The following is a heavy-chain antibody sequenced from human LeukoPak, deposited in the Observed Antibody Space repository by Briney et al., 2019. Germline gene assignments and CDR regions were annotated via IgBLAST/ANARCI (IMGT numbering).Heavy chain of an antibody. CDR3: AKAISGNQGFDY. J-gene: IGHJ4*02. CDR1: GFTFSSYA. Sequence: GGSLRLSCAASGFTFSSYAMSWVRQAPGKGLEWVSVISGSAGSTYYADSVKGRFTISRDNSKNTLYLQMNSLRAEDTAVYYCAKAISGNQGFDYWGQGTLVTVSS. V-gene: IGHV3-23*01. D-gene: IGHD6-19*01. CDR2: ISGSAGST.